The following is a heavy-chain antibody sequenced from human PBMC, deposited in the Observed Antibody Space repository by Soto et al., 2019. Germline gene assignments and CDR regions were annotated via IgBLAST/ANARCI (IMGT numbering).Heavy chain of an antibody. V-gene: IGHV3-9*01. Sequence: PGGSLRLSCAASGFTFDDYAMHWVRQAPGKGLEWVSGISWNSGSIGYADSVKGRYTISRDIAKNSLYLQMNSLRAEDTALYYCAKAMGTKSSLGLDYWGQGTLVTVSS. CDR2: ISWNSGSI. CDR3: AKAMGTKSSLGLDY. J-gene: IGHJ4*02. CDR1: GFTFDDYA. D-gene: IGHD2-2*01.